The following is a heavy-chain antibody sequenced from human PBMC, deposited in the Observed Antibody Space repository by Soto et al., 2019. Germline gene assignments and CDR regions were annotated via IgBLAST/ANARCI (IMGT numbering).Heavy chain of an antibody. J-gene: IGHJ4*02. CDR2: IYYSGST. D-gene: IGHD3-10*01. CDR1: GGSISSGSYY. CDR3: ASLLGIKFDY. Sequence: PSETRSLTCTVSGGSISSGSYYWGWIRQPPGKGLEWIGTIYYSGSTYYNPSLKSRVTISVDTSKNQFSLKLSSVTAADTAVYYCASLLGIKFDYWGQGTLVTVSS. V-gene: IGHV4-39*01.